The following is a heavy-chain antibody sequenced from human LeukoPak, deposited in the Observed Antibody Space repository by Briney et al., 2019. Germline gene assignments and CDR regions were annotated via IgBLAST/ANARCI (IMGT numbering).Heavy chain of an antibody. J-gene: IGHJ4*02. CDR2: IYYSGGT. D-gene: IGHD1-20*01. Sequence: SETLSLTCTVSGGSISSSSYYWGWIRQPPGKGLEWIGSIYYSGGTYYNPSLKSRVTISVDTSKNQFSLKLSSVTAADTAVYYCARLRITGTTDYWGQGTLVTVSS. CDR1: GGSISSSSYY. V-gene: IGHV4-39*01. CDR3: ARLRITGTTDY.